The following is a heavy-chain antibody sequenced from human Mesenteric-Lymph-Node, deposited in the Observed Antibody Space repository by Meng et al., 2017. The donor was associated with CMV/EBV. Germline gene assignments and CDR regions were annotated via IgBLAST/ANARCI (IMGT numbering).Heavy chain of an antibody. CDR2: TSHTGTT. Sequence: LVQAWGPGMVTPSATLVSCYASSDNSISNDYWWTWVPPSPGKGLEWIGKTSHTGTTNDNTSLESVITITVDKSNIQFSLKLNPVTAADTANYCAAGTQWPGPQWGQGTLVTVSS. CDR1: DNSISNDYW. CDR3: AGTQWPGPQ. V-gene: IGHV4-4*01. D-gene: IGHD6-19*01. J-gene: IGHJ4*02.